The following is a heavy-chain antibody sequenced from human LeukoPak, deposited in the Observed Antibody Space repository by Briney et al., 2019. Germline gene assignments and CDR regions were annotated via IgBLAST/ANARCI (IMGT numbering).Heavy chain of an antibody. CDR1: GFTFSSYA. D-gene: IGHD3-3*01. V-gene: IGHV3-30*04. CDR2: IPYDGSNK. J-gene: IGHJ4*02. Sequence: PGGSLRLSCAASGFTFSSYAMHWVRQAPGKGLEWVALIPYDGSNKYYADSVKGRFTIARDNAKNSVYLEMNSLRADDTAVYYCARSARLMKGVVEVTALDDWGQGTLVTVSS. CDR3: ARSARLMKGVVEVTALDD.